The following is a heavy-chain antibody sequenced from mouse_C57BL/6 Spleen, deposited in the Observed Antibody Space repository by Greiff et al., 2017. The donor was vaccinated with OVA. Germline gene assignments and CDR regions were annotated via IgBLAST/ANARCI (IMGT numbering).Heavy chain of an antibody. CDR3: ARDTTSAYAMDY. J-gene: IGHJ4*01. V-gene: IGHV3-6*01. CDR2: ISYDGSN. Sequence: EVQLQESGPGLVKPSQSLSLTCSVTGYSITSGYYWNWIRQFPGNKLEWMGYISYDGSNNYNPSLNNRISITRDTSKNQFFLKLNSVTTEDTATYYCARDTTSAYAMDYWGQGTSVTVSS. D-gene: IGHD1-1*01. CDR1: GYSITSGYY.